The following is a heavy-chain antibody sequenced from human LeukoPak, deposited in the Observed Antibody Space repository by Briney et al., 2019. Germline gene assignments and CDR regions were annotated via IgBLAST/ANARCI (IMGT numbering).Heavy chain of an antibody. Sequence: GGSLRRSCAASGFTVSSHFMNWVRQAPGKGLEWVSVFYSGGNTYYADSVKGRLTISRDNSENTLYLQMNSLSADDTAVYYCARGVHYYTAFDIWGQGTMVAVSS. CDR1: GFTVSSHF. J-gene: IGHJ3*02. D-gene: IGHD3-22*01. CDR2: FYSGGNT. CDR3: ARGVHYYTAFDI. V-gene: IGHV3-53*05.